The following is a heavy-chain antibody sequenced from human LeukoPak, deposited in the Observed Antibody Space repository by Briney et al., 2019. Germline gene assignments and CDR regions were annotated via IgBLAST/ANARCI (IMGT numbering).Heavy chain of an antibody. CDR1: GYTFTGYY. CDR2: ISPDSGAT. J-gene: IGHJ4*02. CDR3: ARLDYGVPFDY. Sequence: GASVKVSCKASGYTFTGYYMHWVRQAPGQGLEWMGWISPDSGATNYAQNFQGRVTMTRDTSISTAYMELSRLRSNDTAVYYRARLDYGVPFDYWGQGTLVTVSS. D-gene: IGHD4-17*01. V-gene: IGHV1-2*02.